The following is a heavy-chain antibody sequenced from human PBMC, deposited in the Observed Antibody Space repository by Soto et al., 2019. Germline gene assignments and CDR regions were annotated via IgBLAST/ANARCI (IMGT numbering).Heavy chain of an antibody. D-gene: IGHD3-22*01. V-gene: IGHV2-26*01. CDR2: IFSNDEK. CDR3: ARTPYYYDSSGYHYGWFDP. J-gene: IGHJ5*02. CDR1: GFSFTNARMG. Sequence: SGPTLVNPTETLTLTCTVSGFSFTNARMGVSWIRQPPGKALEWLAHIFSNDEKSYSTSLKSRLTISNDTSKSQVVLTMTNMDPVDTATYYCARTPYYYDSSGYHYGWFDPWGQGTLVTVSS.